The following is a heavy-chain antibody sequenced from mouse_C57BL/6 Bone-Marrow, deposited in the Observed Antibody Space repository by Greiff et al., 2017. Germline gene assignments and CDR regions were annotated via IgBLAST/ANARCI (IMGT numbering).Heavy chain of an antibody. J-gene: IGHJ3*01. Sequence: QVQLKQSGAELVRPGASVTLSCKASGYTFTDYEMHWVKQTPVHGLEWIGAIDPETGGTAYNQKFKGKAILTADKSSSTAYMELRSLTSEDSAVYYCTRTSPLYYQAWFAYWGQGTLVTVSA. CDR2: IDPETGGT. V-gene: IGHV1-15*01. CDR1: GYTFTDYE. CDR3: TRTSPLYYQAWFAY. D-gene: IGHD1-1*01.